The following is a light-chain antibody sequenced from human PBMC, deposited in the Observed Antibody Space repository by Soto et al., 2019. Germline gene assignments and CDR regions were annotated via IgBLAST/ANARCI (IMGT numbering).Light chain of an antibody. CDR3: CSYASSYTFRVV. V-gene: IGLV2-11*01. CDR2: DVS. Sequence: QSALTQPRSVSGSPGQSVTISCTGTSSDVGGYNYVSWYQQHPGKAPKLMIYDVSKRPSGVPDRFSGSKPGNTASLTISGLQAEDEADYYCCSYASSYTFRVVFGGGTKLTVL. J-gene: IGLJ2*01. CDR1: SSDVGGYNY.